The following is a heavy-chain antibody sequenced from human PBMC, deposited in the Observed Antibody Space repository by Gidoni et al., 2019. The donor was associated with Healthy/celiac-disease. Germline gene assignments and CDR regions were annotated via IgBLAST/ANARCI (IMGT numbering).Heavy chain of an antibody. CDR1: GFTFSSYG. J-gene: IGHJ6*02. CDR3: AKVLWFGESSHSDYGMDV. Sequence: QVQLVESGGGVVQPGRSLRLSCAASGFTFSSYGMHWVRQAPGKGLEWVAVISYDGSNKYYADSVKGRFTISRDNSKNTLYLQMNSLRAEDTAVYYCAKVLWFGESSHSDYGMDVWGQGTTVTVSS. D-gene: IGHD3-10*01. CDR2: ISYDGSNK. V-gene: IGHV3-30*18.